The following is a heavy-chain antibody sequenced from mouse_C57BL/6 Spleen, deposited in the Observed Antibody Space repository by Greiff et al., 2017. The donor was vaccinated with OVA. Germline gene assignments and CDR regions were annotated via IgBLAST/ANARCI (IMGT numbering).Heavy chain of an antibody. CDR1: GFTFSSYA. J-gene: IGHJ1*03. D-gene: IGHD1-1*01. CDR3: ALYYGSSYGYFDV. CDR2: ISDGGSYT. V-gene: IGHV5-4*03. Sequence: EVKLVESGGGLVKPGGSLKLSCAASGFTFSSYAMSWVRQTPEKRLEWVATISDGGSYTYYPDNVKGRFTISRDNAKNNLYLQMSHLKSEDTAMYYCALYYGSSYGYFDVWGTGTTVTVSS.